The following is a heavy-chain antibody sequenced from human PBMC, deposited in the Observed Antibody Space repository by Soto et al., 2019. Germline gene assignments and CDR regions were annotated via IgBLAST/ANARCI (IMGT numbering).Heavy chain of an antibody. CDR3: AREGRGHSSGWYKADYFDY. CDR2: ISSSSSTI. CDR1: GFTFSSYS. J-gene: IGHJ4*02. V-gene: IGHV3-48*04. Sequence: GGSLRLSCAASGFTFSSYSMNWVRQAPGKGLEWVSYISSSSSTIYYADSVKGRFTISRDNAKNSLYLQMNSLRAEDTAVYYCAREGRGHSSGWYKADYFDYWGQGTLVTVSS. D-gene: IGHD6-19*01.